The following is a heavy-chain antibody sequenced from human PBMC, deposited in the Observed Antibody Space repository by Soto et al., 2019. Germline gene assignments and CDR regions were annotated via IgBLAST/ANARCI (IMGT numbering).Heavy chain of an antibody. CDR2: ISGSGAGT. D-gene: IGHD1-1*01. Sequence: EVQLLESGGGLVQPGGSLRLSCAASGFSFSSYGMTWVRQAPGKGLEWVSGISGSGAGTYDADSVKGRFTISRDNSKNTLYLQMNSLRAEDTAVYYCAKSATTGRHTMDVWGQGTTVTVSS. CDR1: GFSFSSYG. J-gene: IGHJ6*02. CDR3: AKSATTGRHTMDV. V-gene: IGHV3-23*01.